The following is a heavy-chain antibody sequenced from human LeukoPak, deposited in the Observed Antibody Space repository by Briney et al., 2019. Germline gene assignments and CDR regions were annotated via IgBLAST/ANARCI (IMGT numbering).Heavy chain of an antibody. CDR1: GGTFSSYA. CDR2: IIPIFGTA. V-gene: IGHV1-69*13. Sequence: SVKVSCKASGGTFSSYAISWVRQAPGQGLEWMGGIIPIFGTANYAQKFQGRVTITADESTSTAYMELSSLRSEDTAVYYCARGRITIFGVVAYYFDYWGQGTLVTVSS. CDR3: ARGRITIFGVVAYYFDY. D-gene: IGHD3-3*01. J-gene: IGHJ4*02.